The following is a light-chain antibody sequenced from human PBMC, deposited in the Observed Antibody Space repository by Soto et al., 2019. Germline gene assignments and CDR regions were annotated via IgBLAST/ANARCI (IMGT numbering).Light chain of an antibody. J-gene: IGKJ1*01. V-gene: IGKV1-39*01. CDR3: QQSYSTPRT. Sequence: DIQMTQSPSSLSASVGDRVTITCRASQSISTYLNWYQQKPGKAPQLLIYAASSLQIVVPSRFSGSGSGTDFTLTISSLQLEDFATYYCQQSYSTPRTFGQGTRVEIK. CDR2: AAS. CDR1: QSISTY.